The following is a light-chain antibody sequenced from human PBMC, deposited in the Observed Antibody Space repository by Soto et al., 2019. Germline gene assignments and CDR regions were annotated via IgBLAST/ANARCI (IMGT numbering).Light chain of an antibody. CDR1: QDISNY. V-gene: IGKV1-39*01. CDR2: AAS. J-gene: IGKJ1*01. CDR3: QQSYNSPRT. Sequence: DIQMTQSPSFLSASVGDRVTITCRASQDISNYLNWYQQKPGKAPKLLIYAASSLQSGVPSRFSGSGSGTDFTLTISSLQPEDFATYYCQQSYNSPRTFGQGTKVDIK.